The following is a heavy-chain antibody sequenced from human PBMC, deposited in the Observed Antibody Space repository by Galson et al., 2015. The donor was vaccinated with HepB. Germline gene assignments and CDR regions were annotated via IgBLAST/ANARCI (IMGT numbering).Heavy chain of an antibody. CDR1: GFSFRSYW. CDR3: ARGCSGGSCYWYFDL. D-gene: IGHD2-15*01. J-gene: IGHJ2*01. CDR2: IKTDGSDK. Sequence: SLRLSCAASGFSFRSYWMSWVRQAPGKGLEWVANIKTDGSDKGYVDSVKGRLTISRDNAKNSLYLQMNSLRAEDTAVYYCARGCSGGSCYWYFDLWGRGTLVTATS. V-gene: IGHV3-7*03.